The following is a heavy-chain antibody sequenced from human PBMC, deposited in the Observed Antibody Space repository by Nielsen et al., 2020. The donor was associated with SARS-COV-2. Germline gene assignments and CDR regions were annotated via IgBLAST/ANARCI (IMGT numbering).Heavy chain of an antibody. J-gene: IGHJ4*02. CDR1: GFTFSSYS. CDR2: ISGSSRHI. D-gene: IGHD2-15*01. Sequence: GGSLRLSCAASGFTFSSYSISWVRQAPGKGPEWVSIISGSSRHIFYADSVKGRFTMSRDNGKNSLYLQMSNLRSEDTALYYCTRGFYSQSDYWGQGTLVTVSS. V-gene: IGHV3-21*01. CDR3: TRGFYSQSDY.